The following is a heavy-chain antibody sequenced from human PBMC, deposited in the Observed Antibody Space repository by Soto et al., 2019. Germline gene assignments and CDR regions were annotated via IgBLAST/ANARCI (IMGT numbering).Heavy chain of an antibody. Sequence: ASVKVSCKSSGYPFTHYGIAWVRQAPGQGLEWMGWISPFNGNTNYGQTLQGRVTLTTDTSTSTVYMELRSLRSDDTAVYYCARDQSFDRSYYYGMDVWGQGTTVTVSS. J-gene: IGHJ6*02. CDR1: GYPFTHYG. CDR2: ISPFNGNT. CDR3: ARDQSFDRSYYYGMDV. V-gene: IGHV1-18*01. D-gene: IGHD3-22*01.